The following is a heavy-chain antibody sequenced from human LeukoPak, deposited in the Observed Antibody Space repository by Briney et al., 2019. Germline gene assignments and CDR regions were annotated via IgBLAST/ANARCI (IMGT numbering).Heavy chain of an antibody. CDR2: IYHNGDT. CDR1: GGSISSYY. Sequence: SETLSLTCTVSGGSISSYYWSWIRQPPGKGLEWIGTIYHNGDTYHNPSLKSRVTISVDTSKNQFSLKLSSVTAADTAVYYCARDRVHGVATTPGYNWFDPWGQGTLVTVSS. CDR3: ARDRVHGVATTPGYNWFDP. V-gene: IGHV4-59*12. J-gene: IGHJ5*02. D-gene: IGHD5-12*01.